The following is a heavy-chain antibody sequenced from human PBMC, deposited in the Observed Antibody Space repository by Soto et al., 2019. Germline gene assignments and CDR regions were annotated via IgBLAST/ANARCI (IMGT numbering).Heavy chain of an antibody. CDR3: ANNTSGSGSNYYYGIDV. D-gene: IGHD3-10*01. CDR2: IIPILGTA. CDR1: GGTFSSYA. Sequence: QVQLVQSGAEVKKPGSSVKVSCKASGGTFSSYAISWVRQAPGQGLEWMGGIIPILGTANYAQKFPGRVKSPADESTSTAYMELSRLRTDDTAVYYCANNTSGSGSNYYYGIDVWGQGTTVTVSS. J-gene: IGHJ6*02. V-gene: IGHV1-69*12.